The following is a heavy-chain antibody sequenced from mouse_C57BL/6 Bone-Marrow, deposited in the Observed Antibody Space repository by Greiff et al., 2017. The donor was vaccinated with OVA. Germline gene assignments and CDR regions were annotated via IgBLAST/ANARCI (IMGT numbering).Heavy chain of an antibody. Sequence: EVQLMESGGGLVQSGRSLRLSCATSGFTFSDFYMEWVRQAPGKGLEWIAASRNKANDYTTEYSASVKGRFIVSRDTSQSILYLQMNALRAEDTAIYYCARDAYDYDYWYFDVWGTGTTVTVSS. V-gene: IGHV7-1*01. J-gene: IGHJ1*03. D-gene: IGHD2-4*01. CDR2: SRNKANDYTT. CDR1: GFTFSDFY. CDR3: ARDAYDYDYWYFDV.